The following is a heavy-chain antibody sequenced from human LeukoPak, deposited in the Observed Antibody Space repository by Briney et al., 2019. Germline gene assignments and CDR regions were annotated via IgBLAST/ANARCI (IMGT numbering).Heavy chain of an antibody. CDR2: INSDGSST. V-gene: IGHV3-74*01. CDR1: GFTFSRYW. J-gene: IGHJ4*02. D-gene: IGHD1-26*01. Sequence: SGGSLRLSCAASGFTFSRYWMHWVRQAPGKGLVWVSRINSDGSSTNYADSVKGRFTISRDNAKNTLYLQMNSLTAEDTAVYYCARDPLGARTDYWGQGTLVTVSS. CDR3: ARDPLGARTDY.